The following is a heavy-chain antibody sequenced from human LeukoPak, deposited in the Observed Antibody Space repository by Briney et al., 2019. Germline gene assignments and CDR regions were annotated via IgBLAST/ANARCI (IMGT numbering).Heavy chain of an antibody. CDR2: MNPNSGNT. CDR1: GYTYTSYD. CDR3: ARAPPRTPDDFDI. J-gene: IGHJ3*02. D-gene: IGHD1-1*01. V-gene: IGHV1-8*01. Sequence: GASVKVSCKASGYTYTSYDINWVRQATGQGLEWMGWMNPNSGNTGYAQKFQGRVTMTRNTSISTAYMELSSLRSEDTSVYYCARAPPRTPDDFDIWGQGTMVTVSS.